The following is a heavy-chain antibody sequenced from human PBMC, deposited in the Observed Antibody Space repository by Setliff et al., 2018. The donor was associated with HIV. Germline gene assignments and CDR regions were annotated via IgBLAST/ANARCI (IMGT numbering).Heavy chain of an antibody. CDR1: GGSISSSSYY. CDR3: ARHRDPPGTSWIYYYYYMDL. Sequence: SETLSLTCSVSGGSISSSSYYWGWIRQPPGKGLDWIGSMSYTGTTYDNPSLKSRVTISVDTSKNQLSLKLSSVTAADTAVYYCARHRDPPGTSWIYYYYYMDLWGEGTTVTVSS. CDR2: MSYTGTT. D-gene: IGHD6-13*01. J-gene: IGHJ6*03. V-gene: IGHV4-39*07.